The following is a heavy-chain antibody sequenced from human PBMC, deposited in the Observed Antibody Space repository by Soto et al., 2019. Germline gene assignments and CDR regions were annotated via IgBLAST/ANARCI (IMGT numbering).Heavy chain of an antibody. J-gene: IGHJ5*02. Sequence: VSVKVSCKASGYTFTNYAMHWVRQDPGQRLEWMGWVNVGNGNTKYSQKFQGRVTIGRDTSASTAYMELSSLRSEDTALYYCARGKNDYGINWFDPWGQGTLVTVSS. CDR2: VNVGNGNT. V-gene: IGHV1-3*01. CDR1: GYTFTNYA. CDR3: ARGKNDYGINWFDP. D-gene: IGHD4-17*01.